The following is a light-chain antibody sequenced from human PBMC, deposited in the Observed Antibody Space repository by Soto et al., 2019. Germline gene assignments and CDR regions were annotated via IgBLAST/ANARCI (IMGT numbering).Light chain of an antibody. V-gene: IGKV1-5*01. CDR2: DAS. CDR1: QSITNW. CDR3: QQYNRYST. J-gene: IGKJ1*01. Sequence: DIQMTQSPSTLSASVGDRVTITCRASQSITNWLAWYQQKPGKAPKLLIYDASSLKSGVPSRFSGSGSGTEFTLTISSLQPDDSATYYCQQYNRYSTFGQGTKVDIK.